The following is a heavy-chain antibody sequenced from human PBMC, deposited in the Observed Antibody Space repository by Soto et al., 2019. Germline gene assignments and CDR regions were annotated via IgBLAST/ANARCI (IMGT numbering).Heavy chain of an antibody. Sequence: ASVKVSCKASGGTFSSYAISWVRQAPGQGLEWMGGIIPIFGTANYAQKFQGRVTITADESTSTAYMELSSLRSEDTAVYYCAGYCSGGSCTIQLLPGPFDYWGQGTLVTVSS. V-gene: IGHV1-69*13. CDR3: AGYCSGGSCTIQLLPGPFDY. CDR2: IIPIFGTA. CDR1: GGTFSSYA. J-gene: IGHJ4*02. D-gene: IGHD2-15*01.